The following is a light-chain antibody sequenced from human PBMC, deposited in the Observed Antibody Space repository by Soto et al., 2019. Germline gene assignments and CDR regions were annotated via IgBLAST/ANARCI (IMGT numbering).Light chain of an antibody. J-gene: IGLJ3*02. CDR3: SSYAGSNVM. V-gene: IGLV2-8*01. CDR2: EVT. Sequence: QSALTKPPSASGSPGQSVPLSCTGTRRDVGGYQYVSWYQQHPGKAPKLLIYEVTNRPSGVPDRFSGSKSGNTASLTVSGLQAEDEADYYCSSYAGSNVMFGGGTKLTVL. CDR1: RRDVGGYQY.